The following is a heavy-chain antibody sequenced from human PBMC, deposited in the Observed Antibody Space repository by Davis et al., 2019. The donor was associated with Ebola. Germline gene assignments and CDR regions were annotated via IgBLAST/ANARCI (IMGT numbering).Heavy chain of an antibody. D-gene: IGHD3-3*01. Sequence: GESLKISCAASGFTFSSFGMNWVRQAPGKGLEWVSYISSRSTTIYYADSVKGRFTISRDSAKNSLYLQMNSLRDEDTAVYYCAREGIFGVVNLDYWGQGTLVTVSS. J-gene: IGHJ4*02. V-gene: IGHV3-48*02. CDR2: ISSRSTTI. CDR3: AREGIFGVVNLDY. CDR1: GFTFSSFG.